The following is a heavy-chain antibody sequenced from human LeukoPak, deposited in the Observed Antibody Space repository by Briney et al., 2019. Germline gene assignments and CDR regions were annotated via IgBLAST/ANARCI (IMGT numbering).Heavy chain of an antibody. CDR2: INPNSGGT. J-gene: IGHJ5*02. CDR1: GYTFTGYY. Sequence: AASVKVSCKASGYTFTGYYMQWVRQAPGQGLEWMGRINPNSGGTNYAQKFQGRVTMTRDTSISTAYMELSRLRSDDTAVYYCARVLDSVVVVAAVFDPWAQGTLVTVSS. V-gene: IGHV1-2*06. D-gene: IGHD2-15*01. CDR3: ARVLDSVVVVAAVFDP.